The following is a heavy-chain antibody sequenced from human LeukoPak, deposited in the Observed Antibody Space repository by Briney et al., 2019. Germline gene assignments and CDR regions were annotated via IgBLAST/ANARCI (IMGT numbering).Heavy chain of an antibody. J-gene: IGHJ6*02. CDR2: ISAYNGNT. V-gene: IGHV1-18*01. Sequence: ASVKISCKASGYTFTSYGISWVRRAPGQGLEWMGWISAYNGNTNYAQKLQGRVTMTTDTSTSTAYMELRSLRSDDTAVYYCARGYSSGWAYYYYGMDVWGQGTTVTVSS. CDR3: ARGYSSGWAYYYYGMDV. D-gene: IGHD6-19*01. CDR1: GYTFTSYG.